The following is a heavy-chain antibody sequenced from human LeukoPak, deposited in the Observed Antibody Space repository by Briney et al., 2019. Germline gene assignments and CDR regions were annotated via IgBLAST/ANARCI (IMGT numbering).Heavy chain of an antibody. V-gene: IGHV4-34*01. CDR1: GGSFTDYF. Sequence: SETLSLTCDVFGGSFTDYFWTWIRQSPGKGLEWIGEINDYTGNTNYNPSLNSRVSISLEKSKNQFSLELRPVTAADTAVYYCARGRAKIVVVHSFHYGMDVWGQGTTVTVSS. CDR2: INDYTGNT. CDR3: ARGRAKIVVVHSFHYGMDV. J-gene: IGHJ6*02. D-gene: IGHD3-22*01.